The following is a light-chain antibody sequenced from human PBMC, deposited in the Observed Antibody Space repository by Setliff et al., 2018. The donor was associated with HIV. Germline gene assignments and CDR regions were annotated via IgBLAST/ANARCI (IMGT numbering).Light chain of an antibody. CDR3: VLYMGNGVSV. Sequence: QTVVTQEPSFSVSPGGTVTLTCGLRSGPVSTGHFPSWYQQTPGQTPRMLIYSTNTRSSGVPDRFSGSILGNRAALTITGAQADDECDYYCVLYMGNGVSVFGGGTK. J-gene: IGLJ3*02. CDR1: SGPVSTGHF. V-gene: IGLV8-61*01. CDR2: STN.